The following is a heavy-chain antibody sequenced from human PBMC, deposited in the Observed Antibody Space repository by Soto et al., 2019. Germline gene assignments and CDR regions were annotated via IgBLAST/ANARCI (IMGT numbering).Heavy chain of an antibody. Sequence: QVHLQESGPGLVKPSETLSLTCTVSGGSISSYYWNWIRQPAGKGLEWIGRIHSSGYTTYNSSLRSLVTLSVDSSKSQISLKMTSVTAADTAFYYCASLVGTIDHRAQGTLVTVSA. CDR2: IHSSGYT. CDR1: GGSISSYY. D-gene: IGHD2-15*01. J-gene: IGHJ5*02. V-gene: IGHV4-4*07. CDR3: ASLVGTIDH.